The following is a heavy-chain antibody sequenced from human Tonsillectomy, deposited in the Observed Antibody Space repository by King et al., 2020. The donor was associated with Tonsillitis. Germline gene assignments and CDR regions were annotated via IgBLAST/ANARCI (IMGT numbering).Heavy chain of an antibody. Sequence: QLQESGPGLVKPSETLSLTCTVSGGSISSYYWSWIRQPPGKGLEWIGYIYYSGSTNYNPSLKSRVTISVDTSKNQFSLKLSSVTAADTAVYYCARGSRRIGEYYYYGMDVWGQGTTVTVSS. CDR3: ARGSRRIGEYYYYGMDV. CDR1: GGSISSYY. V-gene: IGHV4-59*01. J-gene: IGHJ6*02. CDR2: IYYSGST.